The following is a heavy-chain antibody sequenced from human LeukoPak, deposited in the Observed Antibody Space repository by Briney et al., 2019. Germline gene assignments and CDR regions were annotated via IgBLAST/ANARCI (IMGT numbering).Heavy chain of an antibody. CDR2: IIPILGIA. CDR3: ARSIAAADGMDV. D-gene: IGHD6-13*01. CDR1: GGTFSSYA. V-gene: IGHV1-69*04. J-gene: IGHJ6*02. Sequence: SVKVSCKASGGTFSSYAISWVRQAPGQGLEWMGRIIPILGIANYAQKFQGRVTITADKSTSTAYMELSSLRSEDTAVYYCARSIAAADGMDVWGQGTTVTVSS.